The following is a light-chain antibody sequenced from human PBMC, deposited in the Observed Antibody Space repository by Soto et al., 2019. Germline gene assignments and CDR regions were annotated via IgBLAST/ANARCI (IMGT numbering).Light chain of an antibody. CDR2: KPS. J-gene: IGKJ3*01. Sequence: DIQMTQSPSTLSASVGDRVTITCRASQNINNWLSWYQQKPGKAPKVLIHKPSTLESGVPSRFIGSGSESEFTLTISCLQPDDFATYYCQQYNSYSEFTFGPGTKV. CDR3: QQYNSYSEFT. V-gene: IGKV1-5*03. CDR1: QNINNW.